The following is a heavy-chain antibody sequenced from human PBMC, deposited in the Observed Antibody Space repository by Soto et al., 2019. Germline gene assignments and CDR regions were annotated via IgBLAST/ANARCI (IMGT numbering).Heavy chain of an antibody. Sequence: PGGSLRLSCAASGFTFSSYAMSGVRQAPGKGLEWVSAISGSGGSTYYADSVKGRFTISRDNSKNTLYLQMNSLRAEDTAVYYCAKGRYHRGYCSGGSCYLCWGQGTLVTVSS. J-gene: IGHJ4*02. CDR2: ISGSGGST. CDR3: AKGRYHRGYCSGGSCYLC. V-gene: IGHV3-23*01. CDR1: GFTFSSYA. D-gene: IGHD2-15*01.